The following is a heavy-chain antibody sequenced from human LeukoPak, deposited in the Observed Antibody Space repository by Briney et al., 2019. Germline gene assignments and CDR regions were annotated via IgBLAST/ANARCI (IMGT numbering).Heavy chain of an antibody. CDR3: ARVGVVVPAAIRGAFDI. CDR2: IYYSGST. CDR1: GGSISSYY. J-gene: IGHJ3*02. D-gene: IGHD2-2*01. V-gene: IGHV4-59*01. Sequence: KPSETLSLTCTVSGGSISSYYWSWIRQPPGKGLEWIGYIYYSGSTNYNPSLKSRVTISVDTSKNQSSLKLSSVTAADTAVYYCARVGVVVPAAIRGAFDIWGQGTMVTVSS.